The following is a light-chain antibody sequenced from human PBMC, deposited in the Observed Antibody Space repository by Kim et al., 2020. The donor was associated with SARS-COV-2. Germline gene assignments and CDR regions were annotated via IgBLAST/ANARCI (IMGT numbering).Light chain of an antibody. CDR3: QQYGDFRT. Sequence: GERATLSCRASQSVTSDYLAWYQQKPGRAPRVLIYGASARATGIPDRFSGSGSGTDFTLTIARVEPEDFAVYYCQQYGDFRTFGQGTKVDI. V-gene: IGKV3-20*01. J-gene: IGKJ1*01. CDR1: QSVTSDY. CDR2: GAS.